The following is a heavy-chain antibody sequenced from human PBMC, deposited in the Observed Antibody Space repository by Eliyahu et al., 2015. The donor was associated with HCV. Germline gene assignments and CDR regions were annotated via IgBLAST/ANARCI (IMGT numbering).Heavy chain of an antibody. J-gene: IGHJ3*02. Sequence: QVHLQESGPGLVKPSETLSLSCSVSGXSIXRGXYFWTWIRQXPGKGLXWLGRIDYTGVTTYXPSLTGRISISVDKSRDQFFLKLGSVTAADTAVYYCAIGKRDFWSGYYTGMDAFEIWGQGTKVSVSS. CDR3: AIGKRDFWSGYYTGMDAFEI. D-gene: IGHD3-3*01. CDR2: IDYTGVT. CDR1: GXSIXRGXYF. V-gene: IGHV4-31*03.